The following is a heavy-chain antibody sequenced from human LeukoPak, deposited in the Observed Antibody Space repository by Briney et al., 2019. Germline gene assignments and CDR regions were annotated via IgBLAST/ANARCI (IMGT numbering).Heavy chain of an antibody. Sequence: ASVKVSCKASGYTFTGYYMHWVRQAPGQGLEWMGWINPNSGGTNYAQKFQGRVTMTRDTSISTAYMELSRLRSDDTAVYYCARDLIPEYSSGYYPIFDYWGQGTLVTVSS. CDR1: GYTFTGYY. D-gene: IGHD3-22*01. V-gene: IGHV1-2*02. CDR2: INPNSGGT. J-gene: IGHJ4*02. CDR3: ARDLIPEYSSGYYPIFDY.